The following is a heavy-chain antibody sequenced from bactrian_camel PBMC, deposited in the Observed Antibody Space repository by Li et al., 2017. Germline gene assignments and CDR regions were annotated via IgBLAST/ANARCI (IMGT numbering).Heavy chain of an antibody. CDR3: AAGPRLYGGTSYCRLWRYAYDF. D-gene: IGHD6*01. J-gene: IGHJ4*01. CDR2: IHAGGTS. V-gene: IGHV3S55*01. CDR1: GYISGTYC. Sequence: VQLVESGGGSVQSGGSLRLSCAASGSGYISGTYCLGWIRQVPGKEREGVASIHAGGTSYYADWVKGRFTISRDNAKNTMELQMNGLKPEDTAMYYCAAGPRLYGGTSYCRLWRYAYDFWGQGTQVTVS.